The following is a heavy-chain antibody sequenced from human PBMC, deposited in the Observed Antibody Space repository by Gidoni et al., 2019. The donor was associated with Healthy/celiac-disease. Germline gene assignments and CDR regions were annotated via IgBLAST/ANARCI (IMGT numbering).Heavy chain of an antibody. V-gene: IGHV1-69*06. CDR3: AKERGITSQDILAA. D-gene: IGHD6-25*01. CDR2: IIPIFDTG. J-gene: IGHJ4*02. CDR1: GGNFSSYA. Sequence: QVQPVQSGAEAEKPGSSVKVSCKASGGNFSSYAISWVRQAPGQGLEWMGGIIPIFDTGNYAQKFQGRITITTDKSTSTAYMELSSLRSEDAAVYYCAKERGITSQDILAAWGQGTLVTVSS.